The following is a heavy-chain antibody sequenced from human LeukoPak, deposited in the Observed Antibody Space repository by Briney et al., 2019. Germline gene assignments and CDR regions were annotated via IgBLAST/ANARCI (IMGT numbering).Heavy chain of an antibody. CDR1: GFTFSSYA. Sequence: GGSLRLSCAASGFTFSSYAMHWVRQAPGKGLEWVAVISYDGSNKYYADSVKGRFTISRDNSKNTLYLQMNSLRAEDTAVYYCAGSIAVAEGGMDVWGQGTTVTVSS. J-gene: IGHJ6*02. CDR3: AGSIAVAEGGMDV. V-gene: IGHV3-30-3*01. CDR2: ISYDGSNK. D-gene: IGHD6-19*01.